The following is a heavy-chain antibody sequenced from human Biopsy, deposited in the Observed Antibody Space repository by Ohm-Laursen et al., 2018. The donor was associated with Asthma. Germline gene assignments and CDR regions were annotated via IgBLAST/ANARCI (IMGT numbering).Heavy chain of an antibody. Sequence: GTLSLTCTVPGDSISSSSYYWGWIRQPQGKGLEWIGSNYYSENTYYNPSLKSRVPISVDTSKNQFSLKLYSVTAADTAVYYCARHRGDSSGYYYDSFDYWGQGTLVTVSS. D-gene: IGHD3-22*01. CDR1: GDSISSSSYY. CDR3: ARHRGDSSGYYYDSFDY. V-gene: IGHV4-39*01. J-gene: IGHJ4*02. CDR2: NYYSENT.